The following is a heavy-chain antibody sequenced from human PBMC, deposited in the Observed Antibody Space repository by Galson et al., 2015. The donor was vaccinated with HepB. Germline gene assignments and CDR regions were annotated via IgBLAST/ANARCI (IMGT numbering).Heavy chain of an antibody. V-gene: IGHV4-38-2*02. CDR2: IYHSGST. D-gene: IGHD4-17*01. J-gene: IGHJ5*02. Sequence: TLSLTCTVSGYSISSGYYWGWIRQPPGKGLEWIGSIYHSGSTYYNPSLKSRVTISVDTSKNQFSLKLSSVTAADTAVYYCARVPSTSYGDFNWFDPWGQGTLVTVSS. CDR1: GYSISSGYY. CDR3: ARVPSTSYGDFNWFDP.